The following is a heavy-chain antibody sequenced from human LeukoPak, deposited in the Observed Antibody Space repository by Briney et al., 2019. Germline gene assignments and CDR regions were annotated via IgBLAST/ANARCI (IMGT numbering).Heavy chain of an antibody. V-gene: IGHV1-69*06. CDR1: GGTFSSYA. CDR3: ARDWSVPAATYYFYGMDV. CDR2: IIPIFGTA. J-gene: IGHJ6*04. D-gene: IGHD2-2*01. Sequence: SVKVSCKASGGTFSSYAISWVRQAPGQGLEWMGGIIPIFGTANYAQKFQGRVTITADKSTSTAYMELSSLRSEDTAVYYCARDWSVPAATYYFYGMDVWGKGTTVTVSS.